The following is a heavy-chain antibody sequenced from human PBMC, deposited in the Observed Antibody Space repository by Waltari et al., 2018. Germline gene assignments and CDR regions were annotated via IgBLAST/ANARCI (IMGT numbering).Heavy chain of an antibody. V-gene: IGHV3-30*04. CDR2: ISYDGSNK. CDR3: ARDQGSGEQYDY. J-gene: IGHJ4*02. Sequence: QDPGKGLEWVAVISYDGSNKYYVDSVKGRFTISRDNSKNTLYLQMNSLRTEDTAVYYCARDQGSGEQYDYWGQGTLVTVSS.